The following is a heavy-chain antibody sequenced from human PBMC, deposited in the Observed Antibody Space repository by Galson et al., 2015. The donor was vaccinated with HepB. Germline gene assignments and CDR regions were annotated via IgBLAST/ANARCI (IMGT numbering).Heavy chain of an antibody. Sequence: SLRLSCAASGFTFSNAWMSWVRQAPGKGLEWVGRIKSKTDGGTTDYAAPVKGRFTISRDDSKNTLYLQMNSPKTEDTAVYYCTTHLEWEDSSGYYADDYWGQGTLVTVSS. CDR1: GFTFSNAW. CDR2: IKSKTDGGTT. V-gene: IGHV3-15*01. CDR3: TTHLEWEDSSGYYADDY. J-gene: IGHJ4*02. D-gene: IGHD3-22*01.